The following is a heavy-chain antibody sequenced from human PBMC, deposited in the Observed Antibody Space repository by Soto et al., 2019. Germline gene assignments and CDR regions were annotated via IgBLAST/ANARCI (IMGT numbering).Heavy chain of an antibody. CDR1: GFTFSSYG. J-gene: IGHJ6*02. Sequence: GGSLRLSCAASGFTFSSYGMHWVRQAPGKGLEWVAVIWYDGSNKYYADSVKGRFTISRDNSKNTLYLQMNSLRAEDTAVYYCARDSGEPYYYYGMDVWGQGTTVTV. CDR3: ARDSGEPYYYYGMDV. D-gene: IGHD3-10*01. V-gene: IGHV3-33*01. CDR2: IWYDGSNK.